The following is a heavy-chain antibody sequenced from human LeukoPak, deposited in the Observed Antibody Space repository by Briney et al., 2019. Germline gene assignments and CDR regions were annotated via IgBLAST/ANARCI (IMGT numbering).Heavy chain of an antibody. D-gene: IGHD2-2*01. Sequence: GGSLRLSCAASGFTFSTYSMNWVRQAPGKGLEWVSSISSSSKYIYYADSVKGRFTISRDNAKNSLYLQMNSLRAEDTAVYYCARDLYVGSSTSCYDYWGQGTLVTVSS. CDR3: ARDLYVGSSTSCYDY. J-gene: IGHJ4*02. CDR2: ISSSSKYI. CDR1: GFTFSTYS. V-gene: IGHV3-21*01.